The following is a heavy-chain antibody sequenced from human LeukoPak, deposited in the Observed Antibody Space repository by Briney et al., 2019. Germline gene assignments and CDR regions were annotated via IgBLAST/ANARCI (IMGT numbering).Heavy chain of an antibody. V-gene: IGHV3-48*03. CDR3: ARTFDY. CDR2: ISSSGSTI. CDR1: GFTVSSYE. Sequence: GESLKISCAASGFTVSSYEMNWVRQAPGKGQEWVSYISSSGSTIYYADSVKGRFTISRDNAKNSLFLQMNSLRAEDTAVYYCARTFDYWGQGTLVTVSS. J-gene: IGHJ4*02.